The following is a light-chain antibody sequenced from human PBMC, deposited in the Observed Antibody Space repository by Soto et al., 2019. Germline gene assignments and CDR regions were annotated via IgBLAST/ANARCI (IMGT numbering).Light chain of an antibody. CDR2: EGS. V-gene: IGLV2-23*03. CDR1: SSDVGSYNL. Sequence: QSVLTQPASVSGSPGQSITISCTGTSSDVGSYNLVSWYQQHPGKAPKLMIYEGSKRPLGVSNRFSGSKSGNTASLTISGLQAEDEADYYCCSYAGSSTFGVVFGGGTKLTVL. J-gene: IGLJ2*01. CDR3: CSYAGSSTFGVV.